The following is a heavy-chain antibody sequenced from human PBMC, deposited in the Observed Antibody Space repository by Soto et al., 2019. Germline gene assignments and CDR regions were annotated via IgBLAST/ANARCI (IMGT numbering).Heavy chain of an antibody. J-gene: IGHJ6*02. V-gene: IGHV3-30*18. D-gene: IGHD2-2*01. CDR1: GFTFSSYG. CDR2: ISYDGSNK. CDR3: AKDSRIVVVPAQLVGIAGRHYYYYYGMDV. Sequence: QVQLVESGGGVVQPGRSLRLSCAASGFTFSSYGMHWVRQAPGKGLEWVAVISYDGSNKYYADSVKGRFTISRDNSKNKLDLQMNSLRAEDTGVYYCAKDSRIVVVPAQLVGIAGRHYYYYYGMDVWGQGTTVTVSS.